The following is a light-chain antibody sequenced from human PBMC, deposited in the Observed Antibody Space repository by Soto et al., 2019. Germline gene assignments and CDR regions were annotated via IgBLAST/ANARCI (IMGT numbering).Light chain of an antibody. J-gene: IGKJ4*01. CDR1: QIISSNY. CDR3: QQYATSPPT. Sequence: EIVLTQSPGTVSLSPGERATLSCRASQIISSNYLAWYQQKPGQAPRLLIYGASSRATGIPDKFSGSGPGTDFALTVSRLEPEDFAVYYCQQYATSPPTFGGGTKVEIK. V-gene: IGKV3-20*01. CDR2: GAS.